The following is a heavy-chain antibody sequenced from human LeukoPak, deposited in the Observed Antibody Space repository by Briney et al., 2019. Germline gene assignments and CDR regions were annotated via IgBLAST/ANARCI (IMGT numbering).Heavy chain of an antibody. CDR3: ARDLTHRRNYDSSGYQIVPAF. V-gene: IGHV1-18*01. D-gene: IGHD3-22*01. CDR2: ISAYNGHT. CDR1: GHTFTSYG. J-gene: IGHJ4*02. Sequence: GASVKVSCKASGHTFTSYGISWVRQAPGQGLEWMGWISAYNGHTNYAQNFQGRVTMTRDTSTSTVYMELRSLRSDDTAVYYCARDLTHRRNYDSSGYQIVPAFWGQGTLVTVSS.